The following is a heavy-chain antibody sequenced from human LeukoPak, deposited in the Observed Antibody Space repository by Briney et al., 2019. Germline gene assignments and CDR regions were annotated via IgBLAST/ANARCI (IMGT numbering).Heavy chain of an antibody. D-gene: IGHD3-10*01. CDR2: INPNSGDT. CDR1: GYTFTGYY. CDR3: ARDHYGSGSYYQGY. V-gene: IGHV1-2*06. J-gene: IGHJ4*02. Sequence: ASVKVSCKASGYTFTGYYIHWVRQAPGQGLEWMGRINPNSGDTNYAQKFQGRVTMTGDTSISTAYMELSRLGSDDTAVYYCARDHYGSGSYYQGYWGQGTLVTVSS.